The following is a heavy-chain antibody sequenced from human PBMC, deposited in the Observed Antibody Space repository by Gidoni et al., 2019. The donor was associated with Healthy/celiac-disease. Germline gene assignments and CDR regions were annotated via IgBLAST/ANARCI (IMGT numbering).Heavy chain of an antibody. CDR2: INPNSGGT. CDR3: AREPRRYGSTVGITSGMDV. CDR1: GYTFTAYY. Sequence: QVQLVQSGAEVKKPGASVKVSCKASGYTFTAYYMPWVRQAPGQGLEGMGWINPNSGGTNYAQKFQGRVTMTRDTSISTAYMELSRLRSDDTAVYYCAREPRRYGSTVGITSGMDVWGQGTTVTVSS. J-gene: IGHJ6*02. D-gene: IGHD4-4*01. V-gene: IGHV1-2*02.